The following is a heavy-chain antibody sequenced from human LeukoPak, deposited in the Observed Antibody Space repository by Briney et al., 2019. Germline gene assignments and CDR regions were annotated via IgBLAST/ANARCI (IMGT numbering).Heavy chain of an antibody. CDR3: ARPPRPFWSGYPGYYYYMDV. Sequence: FGTANYAQKFQGRVTITADESTSTAYMELSSLRSEDTAVYYCARPPRPFWSGYPGYYYYMDVWGKGTTVTVSS. D-gene: IGHD3-3*01. CDR2: FGTA. V-gene: IGHV1-69*01. J-gene: IGHJ6*03.